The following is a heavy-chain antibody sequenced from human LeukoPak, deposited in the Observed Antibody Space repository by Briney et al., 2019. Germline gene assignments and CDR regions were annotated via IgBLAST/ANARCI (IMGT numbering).Heavy chain of an antibody. CDR3: ARHATYYYDSSGYYY. V-gene: IGHV4-59*08. Sequence: SETLSLTCTVSGGSISSYYWSWIRQPPGKGLKWIGNIYYSGSTYYNPSLKSRVTISVDTSKKQFSLKLSSVTAADTAVYYCARHATYYYDSSGYYYWGQGTLVTVSS. CDR1: GGSISSYY. D-gene: IGHD3-22*01. CDR2: IYYSGST. J-gene: IGHJ4*02.